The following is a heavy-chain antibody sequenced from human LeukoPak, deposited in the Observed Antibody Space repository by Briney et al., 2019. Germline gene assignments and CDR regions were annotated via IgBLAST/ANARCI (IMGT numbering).Heavy chain of an antibody. D-gene: IGHD2-2*01. J-gene: IGHJ4*02. Sequence: GGSLRLSCAASGFTFSNYWMSWVRQAPGKGLEWVSGINWNGGSTGYADSVKGRFTISRDNAKNSLYLQMNSLRAEDTALYYCARGYCSSTSCYFDYWGQGTLVTVSS. CDR2: INWNGGST. CDR1: GFTFSNYW. CDR3: ARGYCSSTSCYFDY. V-gene: IGHV3-20*04.